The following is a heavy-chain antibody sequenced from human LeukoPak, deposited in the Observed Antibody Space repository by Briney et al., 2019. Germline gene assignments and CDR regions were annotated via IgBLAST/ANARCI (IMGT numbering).Heavy chain of an antibody. V-gene: IGHV3-33*08. CDR3: ARASYGSESPGPFYYGVDV. Sequence: GGSLRLSCAASGFTFSSYAMHWVRQAPGKGLEWVAVIWYDGSNKYYADSVKGRFTISRDNSKNTLYLQMNSLRAEDTAVYYCARASYGSESPGPFYYGVDVWGQGTTVTVSS. D-gene: IGHD3-10*01. CDR2: IWYDGSNK. J-gene: IGHJ6*02. CDR1: GFTFSSYA.